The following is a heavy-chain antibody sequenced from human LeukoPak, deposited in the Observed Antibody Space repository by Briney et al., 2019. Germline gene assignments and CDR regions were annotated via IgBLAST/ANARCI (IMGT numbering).Heavy chain of an antibody. CDR2: ISGSGGST. CDR1: GFTFSSYA. J-gene: IGHJ1*01. Sequence: GGSLRLSCAASGFTFSSYAMSWVRQAPGKGLEWVSAISGSGGSTYYADSVKGRFTISRDNSKNTLYLQMYSLRPEDTAVYYCARAEYSSSWYGYFQHWGQGTLVTVSS. D-gene: IGHD6-13*01. V-gene: IGHV3-23*01. CDR3: ARAEYSSSWYGYFQH.